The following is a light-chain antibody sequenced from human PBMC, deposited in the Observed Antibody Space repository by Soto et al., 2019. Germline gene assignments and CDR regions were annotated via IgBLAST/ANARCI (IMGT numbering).Light chain of an antibody. CDR1: SSNIGNNY. Sequence: SALTHPPSGYAAQGQKLPISCTGSSSNIGNNYVSWYQQLPGTAPKLLIYENNKRPSGIPDRFSGSKSGTSATLGITGLQTGDEADYYCGTWDSSLSAGVFGTGTKVTVL. CDR2: ENN. V-gene: IGLV1-51*02. CDR3: GTWDSSLSAGV. J-gene: IGLJ1*01.